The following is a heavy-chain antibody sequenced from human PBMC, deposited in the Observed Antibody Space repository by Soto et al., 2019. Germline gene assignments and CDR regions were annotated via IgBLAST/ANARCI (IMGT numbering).Heavy chain of an antibody. V-gene: IGHV4-4*07. D-gene: IGHD3-10*01. CDR3: ASGPGGFGEFSLDY. Sequence: SETLSLTCTVSGGSISSYYWSWIRQPAGKGLEWIGRIYSGGSTNYNPSLKSRVTLSVDASKNQFSLKLTSVTAADTAVYYCASGPGGFGEFSLDYWGQGTLVTVSS. CDR1: GGSISSYY. CDR2: IYSGGST. J-gene: IGHJ4*02.